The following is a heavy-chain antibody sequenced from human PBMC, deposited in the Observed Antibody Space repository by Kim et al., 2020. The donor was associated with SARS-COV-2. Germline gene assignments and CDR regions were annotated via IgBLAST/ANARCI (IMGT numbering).Heavy chain of an antibody. D-gene: IGHD7-27*01. J-gene: IGHJ4*02. V-gene: IGHV4-31*03. CDR2: VDSSGST. CDR1: GASISNPAYH. Sequence: SETLSLTCTVSGASISNPAYHWSWIRQYPGKGLEWIGSVDSSGSTSYLPSLERRVTISLDTSRNQLSLKVTSVMAADTAVYYCARVLWGLGIYFDHWGQGRLVTVSS. CDR3: ARVLWGLGIYFDH.